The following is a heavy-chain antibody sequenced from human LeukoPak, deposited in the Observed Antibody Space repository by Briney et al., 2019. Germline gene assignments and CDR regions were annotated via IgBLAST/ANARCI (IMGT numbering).Heavy chain of an antibody. V-gene: IGHV4-30-4*01. Sequence: SETLSLTCTVSGGSISSGDYYWSWIREPPGKGLEWIGYIYYSGSTYYNPSLKSRVTISVDTSKNQFSLKLSSVTAADTAVYYCARDSSSWYSYGMDAWGKGTTVTVSS. D-gene: IGHD6-13*01. CDR2: IYYSGST. J-gene: IGHJ6*04. CDR3: ARDSSSWYSYGMDA. CDR1: GGSISSGDYY.